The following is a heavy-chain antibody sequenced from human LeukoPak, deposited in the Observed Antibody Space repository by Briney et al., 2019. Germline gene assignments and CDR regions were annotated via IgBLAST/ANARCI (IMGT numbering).Heavy chain of an antibody. D-gene: IGHD6-19*01. CDR2: INPDGGNT. V-gene: IGHV1-46*01. J-gene: IGHJ5*02. CDR1: GYTFTNSY. Sequence: ASVKVSCKASGYTFTNSYIHWVRQAPGQVLEWMGLINPDGGNTNYAQNFQGRVTMTRDLSTSTVYMELSSLRSEDTAVYYCARKVGSAWSVRFDPWGQGTLVTVSS. CDR3: ARKVGSAWSVRFDP.